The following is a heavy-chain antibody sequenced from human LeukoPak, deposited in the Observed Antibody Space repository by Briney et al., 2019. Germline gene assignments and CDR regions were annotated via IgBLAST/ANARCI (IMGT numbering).Heavy chain of an antibody. J-gene: IGHJ4*02. V-gene: IGHV4-4*08. CDR3: ARRDDSSGYHKIFDY. Sequence: SETLSLTCTVSGGSISSYYWSWIRQPPGKGLEWIGRIYTSGSTNYNPSLKSRVTISVDTSKNQFSLKLSSVTAADTAVYYCARRDDSSGYHKIFDYWGPGTLVTVSS. D-gene: IGHD3-22*01. CDR1: GGSISSYY. CDR2: IYTSGST.